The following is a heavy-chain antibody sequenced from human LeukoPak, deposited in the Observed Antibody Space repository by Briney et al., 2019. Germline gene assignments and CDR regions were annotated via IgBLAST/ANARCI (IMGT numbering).Heavy chain of an antibody. CDR2: ISADGSST. J-gene: IGHJ4*02. V-gene: IGHV3-74*01. Sequence: PGGSLRLSCTGTGFTFNYWMHWVRPAPGKGLVWVSRISADGSSTFYADSVKGRFTISRDNAKNTLYLQMNSLRAEDTAVYYCTRGYSGYGNFDCWGQGTMVTVSS. CDR1: GFTFNYW. D-gene: IGHD5-12*01. CDR3: TRGYSGYGNFDC.